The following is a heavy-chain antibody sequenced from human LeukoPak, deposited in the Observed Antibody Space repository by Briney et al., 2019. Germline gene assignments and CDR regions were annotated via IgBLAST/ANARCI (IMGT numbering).Heavy chain of an antibody. CDR2: IYHSGST. D-gene: IGHD5-12*01. V-gene: IGHV4-38-2*02. CDR1: GYSISSGYY. J-gene: IGHJ3*02. CDR3: ARSCRILDIVATIRARLGGNGFDI. Sequence: KTSETLSLTCTVSGYSISSGYYWGWIRQPPGKGLEWIGSIYHSGSTYYNPSLKSRVTISVDTSKNQFSLKLSSVTAADKAVYYCARSCRILDIVATIRARLGGNGFDIWGQGTMVTVSS.